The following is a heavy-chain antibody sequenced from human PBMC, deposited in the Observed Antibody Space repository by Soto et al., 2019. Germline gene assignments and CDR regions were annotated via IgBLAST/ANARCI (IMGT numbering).Heavy chain of an antibody. V-gene: IGHV4-39*01. CDR1: GGSISSSSYY. D-gene: IGHD5-12*01. J-gene: IGHJ4*02. CDR2: IYYSGST. CDR3: ASAQYSGYKVSYYFDY. Sequence: SETLSLTCTVSGGSISSSSYYWGWIRQPPGKGLEWIGSIYYSGSTYYNPSLKSRVTISVDTSKNQFSLKLSSVTAADTAVYYCASAQYSGYKVSYYFDYWGQGTLVTVSS.